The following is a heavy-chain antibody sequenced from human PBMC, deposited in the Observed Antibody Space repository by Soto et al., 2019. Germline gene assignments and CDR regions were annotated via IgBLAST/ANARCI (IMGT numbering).Heavy chain of an antibody. CDR1: GYNYDTYW. D-gene: IGHD3-22*01. V-gene: IGHV5-51*01. CDR2: IFPRDSDT. CDR3: ARSYYDSSGYYYDMDY. J-gene: IGHJ4*02. Sequence: GESLKISCKGSGYNYDTYWIAWVRQMPGKGLEWMGIIFPRDSDTRYRPSFQGQVTISADRSTTTAYLQWYSLKASDTAMYYYARSYYDSSGYYYDMDYWGQGTLVTVSS.